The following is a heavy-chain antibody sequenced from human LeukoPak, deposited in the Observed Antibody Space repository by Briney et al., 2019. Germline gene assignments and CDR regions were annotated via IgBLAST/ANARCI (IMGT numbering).Heavy chain of an antibody. D-gene: IGHD3-10*01. CDR3: VQDYGSGSYAFDY. J-gene: IGHJ4*02. V-gene: IGHV1-2*02. CDR2: INPNSGGT. Sequence: ASVKVSCKASGYTLTGYYMHWVRQAPGQGLEWMGWINPNSGGTNYAQKFQGRVTMTRDTSISTAYMELSRLRSDDTAVYYCVQDYGSGSYAFDYWGQGTLVTVSS. CDR1: GYTLTGYY.